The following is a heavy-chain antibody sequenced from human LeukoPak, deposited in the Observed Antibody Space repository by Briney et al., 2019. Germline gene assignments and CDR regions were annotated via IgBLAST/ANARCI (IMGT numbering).Heavy chain of an antibody. Sequence: QPGGSLRLSCAASGFTFSSYSMNWVRQAPGKGLEWVSYISSSSSTIYYADSVKGRFTISRDNAKNSLYLQMNSLRAEDTAVYYCARGEPIDIVVPYYYGMDVWGQGTTVTVSS. D-gene: IGHD2-2*01. J-gene: IGHJ6*02. CDR3: ARGEPIDIVVPYYYGMDV. CDR1: GFTFSSYS. CDR2: ISSSSSTI. V-gene: IGHV3-48*01.